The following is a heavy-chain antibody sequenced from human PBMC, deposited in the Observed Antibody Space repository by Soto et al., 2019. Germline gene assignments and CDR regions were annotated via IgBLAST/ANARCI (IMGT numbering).Heavy chain of an antibody. J-gene: IGHJ4*02. CDR1: GFTFSTYA. CDR2: ISSSAIST. V-gene: IGHV3-23*01. D-gene: IGHD3-9*01. CDR3: AKKAYDAVTGHYFDY. Sequence: EVQLLESGGGLIQPGGSLRLSCAASGFTFSTYAMNWVRQTPGKGLEWVATISSSAISTNYADSVKARFTISRDNSKNVLYLRMTSLRTEDTAGYFCAKKAYDAVTGHYFDYWGQGTLVTVSS.